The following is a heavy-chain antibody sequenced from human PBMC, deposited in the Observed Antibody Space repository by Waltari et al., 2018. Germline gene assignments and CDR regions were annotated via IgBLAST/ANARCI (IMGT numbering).Heavy chain of an antibody. CDR2: MNPKSGNS. D-gene: IGHD3-3*01. CDR1: GYTFASYD. J-gene: IGHJ4*02. CDR3: ARGRGFLESLMY. Sequence: QVHLAQSGAEVRKPGASVKVSCKASGYTFASYDIHWVRQATGQGLEWMGRMNPKSGNSGYAQKFQGRVTLTRNTSITTAYMEVSSLRSEDTALYYCARGRGFLESLMYWGQGTLVTVSS. V-gene: IGHV1-8*03.